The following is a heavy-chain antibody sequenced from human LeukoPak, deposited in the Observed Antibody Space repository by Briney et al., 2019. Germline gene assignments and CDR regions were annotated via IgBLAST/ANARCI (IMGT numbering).Heavy chain of an antibody. CDR2: ISVSGNT. Sequence: GGSLKLSCAASGFTFSSYAMSWVRQAPGKGLEWVSAISVSGNTYHADSVKGRFTISRDSYKNTPYLQMNSLRAEDAAVYYCAKAPVTTCSGAYCYPFDYWGQGTLVTVSS. D-gene: IGHD2-15*01. CDR1: GFTFSSYA. V-gene: IGHV3-23*01. CDR3: AKAPVTTCSGAYCYPFDY. J-gene: IGHJ4*02.